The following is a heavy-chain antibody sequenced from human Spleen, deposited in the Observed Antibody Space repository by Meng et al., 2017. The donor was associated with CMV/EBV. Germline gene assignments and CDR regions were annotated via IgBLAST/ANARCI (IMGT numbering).Heavy chain of an antibody. V-gene: IGHV1-8*01. Sequence: ASVKVSCKASGYTFSSYDINWVRQATGQGPEWMGWMNPNSGNTGYAQKFQGRVTMTRNTSISTAYMELSSLRSEDTAVYFCARGAYHGSRGYLTLNYWGQGTLVTVSS. CDR3: ARGAYHGSRGYLTLNY. CDR1: GYTFSSYD. CDR2: MNPNSGNT. D-gene: IGHD3-22*01. J-gene: IGHJ4*02.